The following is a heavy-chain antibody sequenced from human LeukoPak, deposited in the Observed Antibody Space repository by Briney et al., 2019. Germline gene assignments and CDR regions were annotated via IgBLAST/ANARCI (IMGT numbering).Heavy chain of an antibody. J-gene: IGHJ4*02. CDR1: GYTFTSYG. CDR3: ARGFPPRRNYDTRGYYSYHFDY. Sequence: ASVKVSCKASGYTFTSYGISWVRQAPGEGLEWMGWISTYNGNTKYAQNLQGRVTMTTDTSTSTGYMAMRTLRSDVTAVYYCARGFPPRRNYDTRGYYSYHFDYWGQGTLVTASS. CDR2: ISTYNGNT. V-gene: IGHV1-18*01. D-gene: IGHD3-22*01.